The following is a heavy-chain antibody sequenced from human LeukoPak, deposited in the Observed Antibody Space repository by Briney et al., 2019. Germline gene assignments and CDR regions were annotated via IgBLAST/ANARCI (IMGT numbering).Heavy chain of an antibody. V-gene: IGHV4-59*01. CDR1: GAPLNNYY. CDR3: ATLGYCTGGDCYQDDF. J-gene: IGHJ4*02. Sequence: SETLSLTCTVSGAPLNNYYWNWVRQPPGKELEWIGNVDYSGSTRYNPSLKSRATILIDTSKNQFSLSLTSVTAADTAVYYCATLGYCTGGDCYQDDFWGQGTLVTVSS. CDR2: VDYSGST. D-gene: IGHD2-8*02.